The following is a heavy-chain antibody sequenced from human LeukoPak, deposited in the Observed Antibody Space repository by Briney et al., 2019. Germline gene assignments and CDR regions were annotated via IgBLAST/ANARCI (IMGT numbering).Heavy chain of an antibody. D-gene: IGHD2-2*01. Sequence: ASVKVSCKASGYTFTSYGISWVRQAPGQGHEWMGWISAYNGNTNYAQKLQGRVTMTTDTSTSTAYMELRSLRSDDTAVYYCARALGYCSSTSCYLNWFDPWGQGTLVTVSS. CDR1: GYTFTSYG. V-gene: IGHV1-18*01. CDR3: ARALGYCSSTSCYLNWFDP. CDR2: ISAYNGNT. J-gene: IGHJ5*02.